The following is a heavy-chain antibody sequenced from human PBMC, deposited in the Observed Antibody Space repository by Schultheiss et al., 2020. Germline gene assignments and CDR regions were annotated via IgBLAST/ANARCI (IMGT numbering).Heavy chain of an antibody. J-gene: IGHJ6*02. V-gene: IGHV3-30*04. Sequence: GGSLRLSCAASGFTFSSYAMHWVRQAPGKGLEWVAVISYDGSNKYYADSVKGRFTISRDNSKNTLYLQMNSLRAEDTAVYYCAREKSGSYYYYYGMDVWGQGTTVTVSS. CDR1: GFTFSSYA. CDR2: ISYDGSNK. CDR3: AREKSGSYYYYYGMDV. D-gene: IGHD1-26*01.